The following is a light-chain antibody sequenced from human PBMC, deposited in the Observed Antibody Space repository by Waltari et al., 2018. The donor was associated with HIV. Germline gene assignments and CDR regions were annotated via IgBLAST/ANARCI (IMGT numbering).Light chain of an antibody. Sequence: SYELTQPPSVSVSPGQTASITCSGDKVGDKFACWYQLKPSQSPVLVMFQDTRRPSGIPERFAGSNSGNTATLTISGTQAMDEADYYCQAWDSTTGDVVFGGGTRLTVL. CDR1: KVGDKF. V-gene: IGLV3-1*01. CDR3: QAWDSTTGDVV. CDR2: QDT. J-gene: IGLJ2*01.